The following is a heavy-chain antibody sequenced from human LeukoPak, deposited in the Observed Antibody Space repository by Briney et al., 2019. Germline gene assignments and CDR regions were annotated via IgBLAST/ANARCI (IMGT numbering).Heavy chain of an antibody. D-gene: IGHD5-18*01. CDR3: GKTTAGYSSGQKPAWPVDY. V-gene: IGHV3-23*01. CDR1: GFTFGSFA. CDR2: IFGSSGSP. J-gene: IGHJ4*02. Sequence: GGSLRLSCEASGFTFGSFAMYRVRQAPGKGLDWIAGIFGSSGSPHYADSVKGRFTISRDNSKNTVYLQINSLRAEDTAVYYCGKTTAGYSSGQKPAWPVDYWGQGTLVTVSS.